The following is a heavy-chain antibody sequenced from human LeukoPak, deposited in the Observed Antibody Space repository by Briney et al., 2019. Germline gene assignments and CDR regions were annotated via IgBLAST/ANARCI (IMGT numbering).Heavy chain of an antibody. D-gene: IGHD3-22*01. J-gene: IGHJ3*02. CDR3: ASRDYYDSSGYYDAFDI. V-gene: IGHV3-66*01. Sequence: GGSLRPSCAASEFTVSSNYMSWVRQAPGKGLEWVSVIYSGGSTYYADSVKGRFTISRDNSKNTLYLRMTSLRAEDTAVYYCASRDYYDSSGYYDAFDIWGQGTKVTVSS. CDR1: EFTVSSNY. CDR2: IYSGGST.